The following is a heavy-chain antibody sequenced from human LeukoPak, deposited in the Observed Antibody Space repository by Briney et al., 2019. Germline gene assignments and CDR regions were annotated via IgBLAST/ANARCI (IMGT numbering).Heavy chain of an antibody. Sequence: SVKVSCKASGYTFTGYYMHWVRQAPGQGLEWMGRIIPIFGTANYAQKFQGRVTITTDESTSTAYMELSSLRSEDTAVYYCARGGIVGATYFDYWGQGTLVTVSS. CDR2: IIPIFGTA. J-gene: IGHJ4*02. D-gene: IGHD1-26*01. CDR3: ARGGIVGATYFDY. CDR1: GYTFTGYY. V-gene: IGHV1-69*05.